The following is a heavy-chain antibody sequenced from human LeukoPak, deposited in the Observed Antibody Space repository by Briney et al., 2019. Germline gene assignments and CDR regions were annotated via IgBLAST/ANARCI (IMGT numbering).Heavy chain of an antibody. V-gene: IGHV1-2*02. CDR1: GYTFTGYY. Sequence: ASVTVSCKASGYTFTGYYMHWVRQAPGQGLEWMGWINPNSGGTNYAQKFQGRVTMTRDTSISTAYMELSRLRSDDTAVYYCARDRGAVAGRGYYYYYYGMDVWGQGTTVTVSS. CDR3: ARDRGAVAGRGYYYYYYGMDV. CDR2: INPNSGGT. J-gene: IGHJ6*02. D-gene: IGHD6-19*01.